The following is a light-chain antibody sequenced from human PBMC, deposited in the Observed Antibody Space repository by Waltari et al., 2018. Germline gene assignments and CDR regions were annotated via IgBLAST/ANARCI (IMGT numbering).Light chain of an antibody. Sequence: QSALTQPASVSGSPGQSITISCTGFNSNVGSYNLVSWYQKHPGKAPKRLIYEGNRRPSGFSNRFSGSKSDNTASLTLSGLQAEDEADYYCCSNVGSSVFFGGGTKLTVL. CDR3: CSNVGSSVF. CDR1: NSNVGSYNL. CDR2: EGN. V-gene: IGLV2-23*03. J-gene: IGLJ2*01.